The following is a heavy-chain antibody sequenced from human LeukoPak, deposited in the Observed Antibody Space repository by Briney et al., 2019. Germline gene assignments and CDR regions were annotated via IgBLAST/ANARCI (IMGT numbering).Heavy chain of an antibody. J-gene: IGHJ6*02. CDR3: ARDSLTCSSTSCDRSGMDV. CDR1: TFSIRNYW. CDR2: IDSDGTDI. Sequence: GGSLRLSCAASTFSIRNYWMHWVRQAPAKGLVWVSRIDSDGTDISYADSVKGRFTISRENAKNSLYLQMNSLRAEDTAVYYCARDSLTCSSTSCDRSGMDVWGQGTTVTVSS. V-gene: IGHV3-74*01. D-gene: IGHD2-2*01.